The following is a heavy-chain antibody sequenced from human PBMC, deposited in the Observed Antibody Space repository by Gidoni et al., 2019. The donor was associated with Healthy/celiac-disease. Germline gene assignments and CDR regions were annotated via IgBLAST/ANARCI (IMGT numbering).Heavy chain of an antibody. CDR1: GGSISSSSYY. J-gene: IGHJ3*02. V-gene: IGHV4-39*01. CDR2: IYYSGST. D-gene: IGHD2-15*01. CDR3: ARPCSGGSCYSGIGAFDI. Sequence: QLQLQESGPGLVKLSETLSLTCTVSGGSISSSSYYWGWIRQPPGKGLEWIGSIYYSGSTYYTPSLKSRVTISVDTSKNQFSLKLSSVTAADTAVYYCARPCSGGSCYSGIGAFDIWGQGTMVTVSS.